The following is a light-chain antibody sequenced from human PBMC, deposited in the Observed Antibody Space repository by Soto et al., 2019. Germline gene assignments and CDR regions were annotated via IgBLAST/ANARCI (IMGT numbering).Light chain of an antibody. J-gene: IGKJ1*01. Sequence: EIVMTHSPASLSVSQGERATLSCRASQSVSSNLAWYQQKPGQGPSLLIYGTSTRATGIPDRFSGSGSGTEFTLTISSLQSEDFAVYYCQQYNKWPPTFGQGTKVDIK. V-gene: IGKV3D-15*01. CDR2: GTS. CDR1: QSVSSN. CDR3: QQYNKWPPT.